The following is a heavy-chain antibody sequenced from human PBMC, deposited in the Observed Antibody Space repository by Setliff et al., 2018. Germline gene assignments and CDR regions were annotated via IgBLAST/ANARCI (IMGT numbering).Heavy chain of an antibody. Sequence: ASVKVSCKASGYTFTDHYLYWVRQAPGQGLECMGRINPNNGGTNHAQKFQGRVTLTRDTSITTVYMELSTLTPDDTAVYYCVREGLSFGPGCCPNWLDPWGQGTLVTVSS. V-gene: IGHV1-2*06. CDR2: INPNNGGT. D-gene: IGHD3-3*01. CDR3: VREGLSFGPGCCPNWLDP. J-gene: IGHJ5*02. CDR1: GYTFTDHY.